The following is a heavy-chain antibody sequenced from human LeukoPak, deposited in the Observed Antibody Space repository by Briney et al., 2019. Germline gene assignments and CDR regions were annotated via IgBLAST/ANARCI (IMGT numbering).Heavy chain of an antibody. D-gene: IGHD3-3*01. V-gene: IGHV1-8*01. CDR1: GYTFTSYD. Sequence: ASVKVSCKASGYTFTSYDINWVRQATGQGLEWMGWMNPNSGNTGYGKKFQGRVTMTRNISISTAYMELSSLRSEDTAVYYCARVYDFWSGYILSQWGQGTLVTVSS. CDR3: ARVYDFWSGYILSQ. CDR2: MNPNSGNT. J-gene: IGHJ4*02.